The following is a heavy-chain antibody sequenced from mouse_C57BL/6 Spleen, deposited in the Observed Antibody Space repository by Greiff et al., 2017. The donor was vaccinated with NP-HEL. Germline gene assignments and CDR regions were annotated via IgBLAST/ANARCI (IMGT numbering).Heavy chain of an antibody. V-gene: IGHV1-81*01. CDR1: GYTFTNYG. Sequence: QVQLQQSGAELARPGASVKLSCMASGYTFTNYGISWVKQRTGQGLEWIGEIYPRSGNTYYNEKFKGKATLTADKSSSTAYMELRSLTSEDSAVYFCAIITTVVATDYWGQGTTLTVSS. D-gene: IGHD1-1*01. CDR2: IYPRSGNT. CDR3: AIITTVVATDY. J-gene: IGHJ2*01.